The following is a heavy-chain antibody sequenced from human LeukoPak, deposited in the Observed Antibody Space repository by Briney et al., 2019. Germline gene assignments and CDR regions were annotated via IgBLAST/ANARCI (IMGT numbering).Heavy chain of an antibody. CDR2: IWNDGHKE. J-gene: IGHJ4*02. V-gene: IGHV3-33*01. D-gene: IGHD5-24*01. CDR3: VRGSGGDGYSYWGDY. CDR1: GFIFGSYG. Sequence: GGSLRLSCAASGFIFGSYGMHWVRQAPGKGLDWVAVIWNDGHKEYYADSVKGRFTISRDNSKNTLYLQMDNLRADDTAVYYCVRGSGGDGYSYWGDYWGQGTLVTVSP.